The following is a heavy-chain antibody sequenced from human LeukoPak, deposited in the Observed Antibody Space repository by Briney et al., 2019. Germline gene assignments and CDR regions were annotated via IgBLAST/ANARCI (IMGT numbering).Heavy chain of an antibody. J-gene: IGHJ4*02. CDR1: GGSISSSSYY. V-gene: IGHV4-39*07. CDR3: AGVLLRIAAAGYYFDY. CDR2: IYYSGST. D-gene: IGHD6-13*01. Sequence: SETLSLTCTVSGGSISSSSYYWGWIRQPPGKGLEWIGSIYYSGSTYYNPSLKSRVTISVDTSKNQFSLKLSSVTAADTAVYYCAGVLLRIAAAGYYFDYWGQGTLVTVSS.